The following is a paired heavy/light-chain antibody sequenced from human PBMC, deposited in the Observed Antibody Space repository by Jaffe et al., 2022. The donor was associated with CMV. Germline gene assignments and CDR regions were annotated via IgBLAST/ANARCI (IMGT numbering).Heavy chain of an antibody. Sequence: EVQLVESGEGLVQPGGSLRLSCAASGFTFSSYAMHWVRQAPGKGLEYVSSISSNGDSTYYADSVKGRFTISRDNSKNTLYLQMGSLRAEDLAVYYCARGAYESSAMDVWGQGTTVTVSS. J-gene: IGHJ6*02. CDR3: ARGAYESSAMDV. V-gene: IGHV3-64*02. D-gene: IGHD3-22*01. CDR2: ISSNGDST. CDR1: GFTFSSYA.
Light chain of an antibody. Sequence: QSALTQPASVSGSPGQSITISCTGTSSDVGGYNYVSWYQQYPGKPPKLMIYGVSNRPSGVSNRFSGSKSGNTASLTISGLQAEDEADYYCSSYTSSSTLPLYVFGTGTKVTVL. CDR2: GVS. CDR3: SSYTSSSTLPLYV. J-gene: IGLJ1*01. CDR1: SSDVGGYNY. V-gene: IGLV2-14*03.